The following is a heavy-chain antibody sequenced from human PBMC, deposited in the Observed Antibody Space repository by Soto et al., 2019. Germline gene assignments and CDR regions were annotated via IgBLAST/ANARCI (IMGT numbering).Heavy chain of an antibody. CDR3: ARWDSSGYYGHAFDI. Sequence: SETLSLSCTVSGGSISSGGYYWSWIRQHPGKGLEWIGYIYYSGSTYYNPSLKSRVTISVDTSKNQFSLKLSSVTAADTAVYYCARWDSSGYYGHAFDIWGQGTMVTVSS. J-gene: IGHJ3*02. D-gene: IGHD3-22*01. V-gene: IGHV4-31*03. CDR2: IYYSGST. CDR1: GGSISSGGYY.